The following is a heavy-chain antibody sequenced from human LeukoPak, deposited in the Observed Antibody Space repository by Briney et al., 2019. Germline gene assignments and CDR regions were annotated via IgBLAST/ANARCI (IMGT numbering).Heavy chain of an antibody. CDR1: GFTFSSYS. J-gene: IGHJ4*02. V-gene: IGHV3-48*01. CDR2: SSSSSSTI. CDR3: ATSTSGYYYAPFDY. D-gene: IGHD3-22*01. Sequence: PGGSLRLSCAASGFTFSSYSMHWVRHAPGKGLEWVSYSSSSSSTIYYADSVKGRFTISRDNAKNSLYLQMNSLRAEDTAVYYCATSTSGYYYAPFDYWGQGTLVTVSS.